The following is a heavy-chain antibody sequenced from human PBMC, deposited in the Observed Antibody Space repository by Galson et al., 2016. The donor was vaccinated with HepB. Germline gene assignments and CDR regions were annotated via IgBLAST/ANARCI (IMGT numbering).Heavy chain of an antibody. V-gene: IGHV3-53*01. J-gene: IGHJ3*02. Sequence: SLRLSCAASGFTVSYNYITWVRQPPGKGLEWVSLIYSDGKTYYADSGKGRFTIARDHSKNTMYLQMNSLRADDTAMYYCANIGAFNIWGQGTMVTVSS. CDR2: IYSDGKT. CDR3: ANIGAFNI. CDR1: GFTVSYNY.